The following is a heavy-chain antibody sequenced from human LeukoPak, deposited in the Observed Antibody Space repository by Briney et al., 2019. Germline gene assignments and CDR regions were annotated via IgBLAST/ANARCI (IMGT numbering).Heavy chain of an antibody. V-gene: IGHV1-24*01. CDR3: ARRGSSWTFDY. CDR2: FDPEDGET. D-gene: IGHD6-13*01. Sequence: ASVKVSCKVSGYTLTELSMHWVRRAPGKGLEWMGGFDPEDGETIYAQKFQGRVTITADKSTSTAYMELSSLRSEDTAVYYCARRGSSWTFDYWGQGTLVTVSS. J-gene: IGHJ4*02. CDR1: GYTLTELS.